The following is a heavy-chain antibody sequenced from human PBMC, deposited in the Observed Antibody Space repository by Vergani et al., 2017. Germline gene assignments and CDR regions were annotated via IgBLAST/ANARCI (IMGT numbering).Heavy chain of an antibody. CDR1: GGSISSYY. CDR2: IYYSGST. D-gene: IGHD7-27*01. V-gene: IGHV4-59*12. Sequence: QVQLQESGPGLVKPSETLSLTCTVSGGSISSYYWSWIRQPPGKGLEWIGYIYYSGSTNYNPSLKSRVTISVDTSKNQFSLKLSSVTAADTAVYYCARGSNWGFFDYWGQGTLVTVSS. CDR3: ARGSNWGFFDY. J-gene: IGHJ4*02.